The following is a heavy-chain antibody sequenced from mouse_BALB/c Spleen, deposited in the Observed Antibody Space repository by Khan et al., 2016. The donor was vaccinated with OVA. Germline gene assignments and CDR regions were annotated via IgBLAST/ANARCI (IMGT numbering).Heavy chain of an antibody. CDR1: GYTFTNYV. J-gene: IGHJ2*01. CDR2: INTYTGET. Sequence: QVRLQQSGPELKKPGETVKISCKASGYTFTNYVMNWVKQSPGKGLKWMGWINTYTGETTYADDFKGRFAFSLETSASTAYLQINSLKNEDTATYFCTRFHGGYWGQGTTLTVSS. V-gene: IGHV9-3-1*01. CDR3: TRFHGGY.